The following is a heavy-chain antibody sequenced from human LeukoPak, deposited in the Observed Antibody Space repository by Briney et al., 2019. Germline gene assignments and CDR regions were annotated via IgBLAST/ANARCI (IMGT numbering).Heavy chain of an antibody. CDR2: IYISGSGST. CDR3: ARYGSGSYFRF. J-gene: IGHJ4*02. V-gene: IGHV4-4*07. D-gene: IGHD3-10*01. Sequence: SETLSLTCTVSGGSISSYYWSWIRQPAGKGLEWIGRIYISGSGSTNYNPSLKSRVTMSVDTSKNQFSLKLSSVTAADTAVYYCARYGSGSYFRFWGQGTLVTVSS. CDR1: GGSISSYY.